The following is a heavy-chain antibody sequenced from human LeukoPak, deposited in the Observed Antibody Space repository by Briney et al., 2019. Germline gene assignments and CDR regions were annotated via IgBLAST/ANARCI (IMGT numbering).Heavy chain of an antibody. Sequence: SDTLSLTCTVSGDSISTYYWSWIRQPPGKGLEWIGCICNSGGTNYNPSLKSRVTISVDTSKNQFSLNLSSVTAADTAVYYCAKTGRPNNSGWYRWFDPWGQGTLVTVSS. CDR2: ICNSGGT. J-gene: IGHJ5*02. D-gene: IGHD6-19*01. CDR3: AKTGRPNNSGWYRWFDP. V-gene: IGHV4-4*09. CDR1: GDSISTYY.